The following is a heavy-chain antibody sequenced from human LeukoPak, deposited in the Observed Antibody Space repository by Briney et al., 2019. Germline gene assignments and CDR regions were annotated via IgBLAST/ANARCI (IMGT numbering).Heavy chain of an antibody. CDR1: GFSFSDNY. J-gene: IGHJ4*02. V-gene: IGHV3-11*06. Sequence: GGSLRLSCAASGFSFSDNYMSWIRQAPGKGLEWVSYISNSGSYTNYPDSVKGRFTISRDNSKNTLYLQMNSLRAEDTAVYYCANYYDSSGEGGIDYWGQGTLVTVSS. CDR2: ISNSGSYT. D-gene: IGHD3-22*01. CDR3: ANYYDSSGEGGIDY.